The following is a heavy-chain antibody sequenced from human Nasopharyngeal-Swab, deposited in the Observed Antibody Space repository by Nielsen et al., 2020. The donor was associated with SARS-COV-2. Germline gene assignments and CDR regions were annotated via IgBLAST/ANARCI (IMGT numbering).Heavy chain of an antibody. J-gene: IGHJ6*02. CDR3: ATAIAAAGPSPGYYYYGMDV. CDR2: FDPEDGET. D-gene: IGHD6-13*01. Sequence: WVGQAPGQGLEWMGGFDPEDGETIYAQKFQGRVTMTEDTSTDTAYMELSSLRSEDTAVYYCATAIAAAGPSPGYYYYGMDVWGQGTTVTVSS. V-gene: IGHV1-24*01.